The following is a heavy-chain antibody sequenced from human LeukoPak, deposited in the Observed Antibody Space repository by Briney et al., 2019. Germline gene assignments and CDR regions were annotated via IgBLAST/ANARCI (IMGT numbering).Heavy chain of an antibody. J-gene: IGHJ5*02. CDR1: GGSISSYY. V-gene: IGHV4-4*07. D-gene: IGHD2-15*01. CDR3: ARDQRYCSGGSCLYNWFDP. CDR2: IYTSGST. Sequence: PSETLSLTCTVYGGSISSYYWSWIRQPAGQGLKWIGRIYTSGSTNYIPSLKSRVTMSVDTSKNQFSLKLSSVTAADTAVYYCARDQRYCSGGSCLYNWFDPWGQGTLVTVSS.